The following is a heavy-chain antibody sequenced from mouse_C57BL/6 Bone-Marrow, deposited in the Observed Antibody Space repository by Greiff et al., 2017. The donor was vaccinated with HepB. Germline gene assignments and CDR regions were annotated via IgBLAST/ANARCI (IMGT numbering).Heavy chain of an antibody. Sequence: QVQLQQSGAELVRPGTSVKMSCKASGYTFTNYWIGWAKQRPGHGLEWIGDIYPGGGYTNYNEKFKGKATLTADKSSSTAYMQFSRRTSEESAIYYCYYYGYYYAMDYWGQGTSVTVSS. D-gene: IGHD1-2*01. J-gene: IGHJ4*01. CDR1: GYTFTNYW. V-gene: IGHV1-63*01. CDR3: YYYGYYYAMDY. CDR2: IYPGGGYT.